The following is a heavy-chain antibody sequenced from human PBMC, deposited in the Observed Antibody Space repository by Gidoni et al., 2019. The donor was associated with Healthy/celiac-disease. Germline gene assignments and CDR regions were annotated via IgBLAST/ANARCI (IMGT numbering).Heavy chain of an antibody. J-gene: IGHJ4*02. V-gene: IGHV1-69*01. Sequence: QVQLVQSGAEVKKPGSSVKVSCKASGGTFSSYAISWVRQAPGQGLEWMGGIIPIFGTANYAQKFQGRVTIPADDSTSTAYMELSSLRSEDTAVYYCARFTLYHSDDWDGYWGQGTLVTVSS. CDR2: IIPIFGTA. CDR1: GGTFSSYA. CDR3: ARFTLYHSDDWDGY. D-gene: IGHD2-21*01.